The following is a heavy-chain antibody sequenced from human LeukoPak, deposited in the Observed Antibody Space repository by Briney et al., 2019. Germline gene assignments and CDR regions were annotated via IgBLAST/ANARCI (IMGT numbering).Heavy chain of an antibody. V-gene: IGHV4-59*01. J-gene: IGHJ4*02. D-gene: IGHD1-26*01. CDR3: ARGLYSGSYYGLYYFDY. CDR2: ISDIGSI. CDR1: GGSISSYY. Sequence: SETLSLTCTVSGGSISSYYWSWIRQPPGKGLEWIAYISDIGSINYNPSLKSRVTISVDTSKNQFSLKLSSVTAADTAVYYCARGLYSGSYYGLYYFDYWGQGTLVTVSS.